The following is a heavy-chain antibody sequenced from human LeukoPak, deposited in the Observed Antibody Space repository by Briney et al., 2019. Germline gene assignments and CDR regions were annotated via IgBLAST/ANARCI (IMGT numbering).Heavy chain of an antibody. CDR3: ARDPGYSGYDYGSY. V-gene: IGHV3-21*01. J-gene: IGHJ4*02. CDR2: ISSIGSYI. D-gene: IGHD5-12*01. CDR1: GFTFSSYS. Sequence: GGSLRLSCAASGFTFSSYSMNWVRQAPGKGLEWVSSISSIGSYIYYADSVKGRFTISRDNAKNSLYLQMNSLRAEDTAVYYCARDPGYSGYDYGSYWGQGTLVTVSS.